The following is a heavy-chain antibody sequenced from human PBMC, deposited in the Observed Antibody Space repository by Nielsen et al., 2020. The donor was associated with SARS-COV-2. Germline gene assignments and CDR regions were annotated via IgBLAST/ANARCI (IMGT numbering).Heavy chain of an antibody. CDR1: GYTFTTYG. J-gene: IGHJ3*02. CDR3: AGSSWYGGAFDI. CDR2: INPNSGGT. V-gene: IGHV1-2*02. D-gene: IGHD6-13*01. Sequence: ASVKVSCKASGYTFTTYGISWVRQAPGQGLEWMGWINPNSGGTNYAQKFQGRVTMTRDTSISTAYMELSRLRSDDTAVYYCAGSSWYGGAFDIWGQGTMVTVSS.